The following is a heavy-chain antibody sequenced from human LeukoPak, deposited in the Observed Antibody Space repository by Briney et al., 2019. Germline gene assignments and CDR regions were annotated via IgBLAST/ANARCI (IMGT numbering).Heavy chain of an antibody. D-gene: IGHD3-3*01. V-gene: IGHV1-18*01. CDR3: ARSPPAPTIFGVANYYYYMDV. CDR2: ISAYNGNT. J-gene: IGHJ6*03. Sequence: ASVKVSCKASGYTFTSYGISWVRQAPGQGLEWMGWISAYNGNTNYAQKLQGRVTMTTDTSTSTAYMELRSLRSDDTAVYYCARSPPAPTIFGVANYYYYMDVWGKGTTVTVPS. CDR1: GYTFTSYG.